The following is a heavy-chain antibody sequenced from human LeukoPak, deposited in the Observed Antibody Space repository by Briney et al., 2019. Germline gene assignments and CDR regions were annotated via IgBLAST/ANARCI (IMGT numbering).Heavy chain of an antibody. CDR2: ISGSGGST. J-gene: IGHJ5*02. D-gene: IGHD3-10*01. CDR3: ARDSYQDYYGRFDP. Sequence: GGSLRLSCAASGFTFSSYAMSWVRQAPGKGLEWVSAISGSGGSTYYADSVKGRFTISRDNSENTLYLQMNGLTAEDTAMYYCARDSYQDYYGRFDPWGQGTLVIVSS. V-gene: IGHV3-23*01. CDR1: GFTFSSYA.